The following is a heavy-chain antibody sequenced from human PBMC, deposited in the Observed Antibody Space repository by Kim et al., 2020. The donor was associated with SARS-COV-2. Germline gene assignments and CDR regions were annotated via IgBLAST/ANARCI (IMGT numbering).Heavy chain of an antibody. D-gene: IGHD2-2*01. J-gene: IGHJ4*02. CDR3: AKKKRSRRVAAATDFDY. V-gene: IGHV3-9*01. CDR1: GFTFGDYG. CDR2: ISWNSGWM. Sequence: GGSLRLSCAASGFTFGDYGMHWVRQVPGKGLEWVSGISWNSGWMDYADSVKGRFTISRDNAKNSLYLQMNSLRGEDTALYYCAKKKRSRRVAAATDFDYWGQGTLVTVSS.